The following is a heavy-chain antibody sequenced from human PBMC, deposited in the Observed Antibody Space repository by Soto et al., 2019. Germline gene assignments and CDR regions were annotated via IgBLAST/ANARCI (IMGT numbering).Heavy chain of an antibody. V-gene: IGHV5-51*01. D-gene: IGHD4-17*01. CDR1: GYSFTSYW. Sequence: HGESLKISCKGSGYSFTSYWIGWVRQMPGKGLEWMWIIYPGDSDTRYSPSFQGQITISADKSISTAYLQWSSLKASDTAMYYCASPSAPYGDYVWYYFDYSGQGTLVTVSS. J-gene: IGHJ4*02. CDR2: IYPGDSDT. CDR3: ASPSAPYGDYVWYYFDY.